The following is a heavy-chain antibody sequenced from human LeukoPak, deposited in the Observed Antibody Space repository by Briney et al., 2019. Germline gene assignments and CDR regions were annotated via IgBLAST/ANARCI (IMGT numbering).Heavy chain of an antibody. CDR3: ARATLTHYYDSSGYWGRRSGEDAFDI. Sequence: PGGSLRLSCAASGFTFSSYEVNWVRQAPGKGLEWVSYISSSGSTIYYADSVKGRFTISRDNAKNSLYLQMNSLRAEDTAVYYCARATLTHYYDSSGYWGRRSGEDAFDIWGQGTMVTVSS. CDR1: GFTFSSYE. D-gene: IGHD3-22*01. V-gene: IGHV3-48*03. J-gene: IGHJ3*02. CDR2: ISSSGSTI.